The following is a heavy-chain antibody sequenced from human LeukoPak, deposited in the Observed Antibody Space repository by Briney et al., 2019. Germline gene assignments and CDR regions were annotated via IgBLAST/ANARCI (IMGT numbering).Heavy chain of an antibody. D-gene: IGHD3-9*01. CDR3: ARDHYDILAGYFDY. Sequence: SETLSLTCTVSGGSISCYYWSWIRQPAGKGLEWIGRIYTSGSTNYNPSLKSRVTISVDTSKNQFSLRLSSVTAADTAVYYCARDHYDILAGYFDYWGQGTLVTVSS. CDR2: IYTSGST. CDR1: GGSISCYY. V-gene: IGHV4-4*07. J-gene: IGHJ4*02.